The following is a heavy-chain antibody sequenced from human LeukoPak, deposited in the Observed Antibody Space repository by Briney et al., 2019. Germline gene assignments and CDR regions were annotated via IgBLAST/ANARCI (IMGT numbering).Heavy chain of an antibody. CDR2: ISKSGITI. J-gene: IGHJ5*02. CDR3: PRLVWFDP. Sequence: PGGSLRLSCAASGFTFSSYEMNWVRQAPGKGLEWVSYISKSGITIYYADSVKGRFTISRDNAKNSLYLQMNSLRAEDTAVYYCPRLVWFDPGGQGTLVPVS. V-gene: IGHV3-48*03. CDR1: GFTFSSYE.